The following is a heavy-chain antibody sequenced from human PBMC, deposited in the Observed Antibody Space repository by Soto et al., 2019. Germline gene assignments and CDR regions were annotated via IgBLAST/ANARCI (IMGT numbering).Heavy chain of an antibody. CDR3: ARHFYDSSGYYRNWFDP. Sequence: PSETLSLTCTVADGSIRGSSYYWGWIRQPPGRGLEWIGSIYYSGSTYYNPSLKSRVTISIDTSKNQFSLKLSSVTAADTAVYYCARHFYDSSGYYRNWFDPWGQGTLVTVSS. CDR2: IYYSGST. J-gene: IGHJ5*02. D-gene: IGHD3-22*01. CDR1: DGSIRGSSYY. V-gene: IGHV4-39*01.